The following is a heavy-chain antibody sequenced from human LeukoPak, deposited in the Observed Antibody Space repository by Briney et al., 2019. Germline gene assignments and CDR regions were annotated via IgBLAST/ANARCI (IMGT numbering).Heavy chain of an antibody. Sequence: PGGSLRLSCAASGFTFSNYWMHWVRQDPGKRLVWVSRINSDGSITSYADSVKGRFTISRDNAKSTLYLQMSSLRAEDTALYYCARANYLDYWGQGTLVTVPS. D-gene: IGHD5-12*01. V-gene: IGHV3-74*01. CDR3: ARANYLDY. CDR2: INSDGSIT. CDR1: GFTFSNYW. J-gene: IGHJ4*02.